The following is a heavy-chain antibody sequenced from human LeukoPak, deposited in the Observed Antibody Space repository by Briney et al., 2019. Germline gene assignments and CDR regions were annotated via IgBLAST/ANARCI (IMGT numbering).Heavy chain of an antibody. CDR2: IYYSGST. D-gene: IGHD6-13*01. J-gene: IGHJ5*02. CDR3: AVMYSSSWYWFDP. Sequence: PETLSLTCTVSGASISSDYWNWIRQPPGKGLEWIGYIYYSGSTNYNPSLKSRVTISVDTSKNQFSLKLSSVTAADTAVYYCAVMYSSSWYWFDPWGQGTLVTVSS. CDR1: GASISSDY. V-gene: IGHV4-59*08.